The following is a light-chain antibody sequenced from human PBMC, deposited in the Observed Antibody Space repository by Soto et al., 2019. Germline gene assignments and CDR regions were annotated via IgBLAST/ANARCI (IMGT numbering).Light chain of an antibody. Sequence: DIQMTQSPSSLSASVGDRVTITCRASQGISNYLAWYQQKPGKVPKLLIYAASTLQSGVPSRFSGSGSVTDFTLTISSLQPEDVATYYCHKYNSAPHTFGQGTKLEIK. CDR3: HKYNSAPHT. J-gene: IGKJ2*01. CDR1: QGISNY. V-gene: IGKV1-27*01. CDR2: AAS.